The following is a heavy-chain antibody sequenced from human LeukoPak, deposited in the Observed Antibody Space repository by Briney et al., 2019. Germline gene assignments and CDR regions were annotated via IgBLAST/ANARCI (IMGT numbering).Heavy chain of an antibody. J-gene: IGHJ4*02. Sequence: GGSLRLSCGASELTLSSSYMSWIRQAPGRGLEWVSFIYSGGSTYYADSVKGRFTISRDNSKNTLYLQMNSLRAEDTAVYYCAKAPGGIAVADSFDYWGQGTLVTVSS. CDR3: AKAPGGIAVADSFDY. V-gene: IGHV3-53*01. CDR2: IYSGGST. CDR1: ELTLSSSY. D-gene: IGHD6-19*01.